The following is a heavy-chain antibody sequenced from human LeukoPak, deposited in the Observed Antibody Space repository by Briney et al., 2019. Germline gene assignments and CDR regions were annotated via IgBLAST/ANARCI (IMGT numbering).Heavy chain of an antibody. CDR1: GFTFSSYE. CDR3: ARDSSEEWGEISDAFDI. J-gene: IGHJ3*02. CDR2: ISSSTSTI. D-gene: IGHD3-16*01. V-gene: IGHV3-48*03. Sequence: GGSLGLSCAASGFTFSSYEMNWVRQAPGKGLEWVSYISSSTSTIYYADSVKGRFTISRDNAKNSLYLQMNSLRAEDTAVYYCARDSSEEWGEISDAFDIWGQGTMVTVSS.